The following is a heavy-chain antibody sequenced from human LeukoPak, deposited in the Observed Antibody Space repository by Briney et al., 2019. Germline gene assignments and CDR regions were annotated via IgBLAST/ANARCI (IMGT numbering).Heavy chain of an antibody. CDR2: IIPISGTA. CDR1: GGTFSTYA. Sequence: SVKVSCKSSGGTFSTYAISWVRQAPGQGLEWMGGIIPISGTANYAQKFQGRVTFTTDESTNTAYMELSSLRSEDTAVYYCARGGTFYRRTLLNYFDYWGQGSLVTVSS. D-gene: IGHD1-14*01. V-gene: IGHV1-69*05. CDR3: ARGGTFYRRTLLNYFDY. J-gene: IGHJ4*02.